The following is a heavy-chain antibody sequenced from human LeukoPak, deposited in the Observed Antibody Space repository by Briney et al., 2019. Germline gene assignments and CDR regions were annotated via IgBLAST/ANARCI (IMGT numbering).Heavy chain of an antibody. D-gene: IGHD3-10*01. CDR2: LFSGGKT. Sequence: PGGSLRLSCAASGFTFSSYAMSWVRQAPGKGLEWVSVLFSGGKTYYADSVKGRFTISRDNSKNMLYLQLNTLRAEDTAVYYCARESGFGELFPHLDVWGQGTTVIVSS. J-gene: IGHJ6*02. V-gene: IGHV3-53*01. CDR1: GFTFSSYA. CDR3: ARESGFGELFPHLDV.